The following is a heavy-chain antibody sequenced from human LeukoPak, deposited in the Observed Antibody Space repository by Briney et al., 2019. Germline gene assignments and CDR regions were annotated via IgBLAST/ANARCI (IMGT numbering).Heavy chain of an antibody. D-gene: IGHD1-26*01. CDR3: ARDGSSHDAFDI. Sequence: SETLSLTCTVFGGSISSYHWSWIRQPPGKGLEWIGYIYYSGSTNYNPSLKSRVTISVDTSKNQFSLKLSSVTAADTAVYYCARDGSSHDAFDIWGQGTMVTVSS. CDR1: GGSISSYH. CDR2: IYYSGST. J-gene: IGHJ3*02. V-gene: IGHV4-59*01.